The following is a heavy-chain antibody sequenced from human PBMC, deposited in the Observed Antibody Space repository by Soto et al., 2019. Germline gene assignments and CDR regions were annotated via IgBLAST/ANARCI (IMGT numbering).Heavy chain of an antibody. V-gene: IGHV3-11*01. CDR3: AKDGGLLQYGYDI. CDR1: GFTFSDYY. CDR2: ISGRSSTI. Sequence: QVQLVESGGGLVKPGGSLRLSCEASGFTFSDYYMTWIRQAPGKGLEWVSFISGRSSTIQYADSVKGRFTISRDNGKNSVYLQMNSLRVEDTAVYYCAKDGGLLQYGYDIWDQGTMVTVSS. D-gene: IGHD3-16*01. J-gene: IGHJ3*02.